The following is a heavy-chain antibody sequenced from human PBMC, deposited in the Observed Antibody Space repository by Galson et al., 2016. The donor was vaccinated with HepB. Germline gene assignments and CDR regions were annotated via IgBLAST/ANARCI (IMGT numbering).Heavy chain of an antibody. CDR3: ARDRCAGKTLYWMDP. Sequence: TLSLTCTVSGGSIRSDDHHWSWLRQHPGRGLEWIGYLSFTGSTYYNPSLKSRVSMSRETSKNQFSLSLTSVTDADTAVYYCARDRCAGKTLYWMDPWGQGTLVSVSS. CDR1: GGSIRSDDHH. D-gene: IGHD1/OR15-1a*01. J-gene: IGHJ5*02. CDR2: LSFTGST. V-gene: IGHV4-31*03.